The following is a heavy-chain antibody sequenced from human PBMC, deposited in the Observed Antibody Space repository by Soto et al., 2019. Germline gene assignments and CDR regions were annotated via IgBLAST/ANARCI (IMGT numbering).Heavy chain of an antibody. CDR2: INHSGST. CDR1: GGSFSGYY. Sequence: PSETLSLTCAVYGGSFSGYYWSWIRQPPGKGLEWIGEINHSGSTNYNPSLKSRVTISVDTSKNQFSLKLSSVTAADTAVYYCARTKPKYQLSPRYGMDVWGQGTTVTVSS. D-gene: IGHD2-2*01. J-gene: IGHJ6*02. V-gene: IGHV4-34*01. CDR3: ARTKPKYQLSPRYGMDV.